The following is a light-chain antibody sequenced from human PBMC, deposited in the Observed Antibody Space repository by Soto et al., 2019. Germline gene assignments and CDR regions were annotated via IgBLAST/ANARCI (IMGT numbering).Light chain of an antibody. CDR1: QSVGRS. J-gene: IGKJ1*01. CDR3: QQYIDWPPGT. CDR2: GTS. Sequence: IVMTQSPATLSVSPGERATLSCRASQSVGRSLAWYQQKPGQAPRLLIYGTSARATGIPATFSGSGSGTESTLTISSLQSEDFAVYYCQQYIDWPPGTFGQGTAVEIK. V-gene: IGKV3-15*01.